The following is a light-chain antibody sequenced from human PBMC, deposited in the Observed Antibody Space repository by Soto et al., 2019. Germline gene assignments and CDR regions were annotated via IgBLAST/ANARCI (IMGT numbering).Light chain of an antibody. V-gene: IGKV3-15*01. Sequence: EIVMTQSPATLSVSPGERATLSCRASQSVNSNLAWYRQKPGQAPRLLISDASTRATGFPARFSGSGSGTEFTLSINSLQSEDSGSYYFQQYNFWPPLTFGGGTKVEIK. J-gene: IGKJ4*01. CDR2: DAS. CDR1: QSVNSN. CDR3: QQYNFWPPLT.